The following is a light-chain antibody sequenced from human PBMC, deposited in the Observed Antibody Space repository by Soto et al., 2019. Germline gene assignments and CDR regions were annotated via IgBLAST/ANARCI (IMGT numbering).Light chain of an antibody. CDR3: QQYGSLPWT. CDR2: GAS. CDR1: QSVSSSY. V-gene: IGKV3-20*01. Sequence: EIVLTQSPGTLSLSPGERATLSCRASQSVSSSYLAWYQQKPGQAPRLLIYGASSRATGIPDRFSGSGSGIDFTLTISRLEPEDFAVYYCQQYGSLPWTFGQGTKVEIK. J-gene: IGKJ1*01.